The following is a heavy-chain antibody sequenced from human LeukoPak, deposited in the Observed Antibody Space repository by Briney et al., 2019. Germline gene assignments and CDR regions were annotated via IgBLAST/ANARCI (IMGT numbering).Heavy chain of an antibody. CDR2: IYSGGST. CDR1: GFTVSSNY. J-gene: IGHJ4*02. V-gene: IGHV3-53*01. D-gene: IGHD6-13*01. CDR3: ASSIAAADPFDY. Sequence: GGSLRLSCAASGFTVSSNYRSWVRQAPGKGLEWVSVIYSGGSTYYADSVKGRFTISRDNSKNTLYLQMNSLRAEDTAVYYCASSIAAADPFDYWGQGTLVTVSS.